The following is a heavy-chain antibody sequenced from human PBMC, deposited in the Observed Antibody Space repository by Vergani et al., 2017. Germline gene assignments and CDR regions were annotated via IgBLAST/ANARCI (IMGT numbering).Heavy chain of an antibody. CDR2: IGTAGDT. CDR3: ARGSLTYGDYDYYYYYGMDG. J-gene: IGHJ6*02. D-gene: IGHD4-17*01. Sequence: EVQLVESGGGLVQPGGSLRLSCAASGFTFSSYDMHWVRQATGKGLEWVSAIGTAGDTYYPGSVKGRFTISRENAKNSLYLQMNSLRAGDTAVYYCARGSLTYGDYDYYYYYGMDGWGQGTTVTVSS. CDR1: GFTFSSYD. V-gene: IGHV3-13*01.